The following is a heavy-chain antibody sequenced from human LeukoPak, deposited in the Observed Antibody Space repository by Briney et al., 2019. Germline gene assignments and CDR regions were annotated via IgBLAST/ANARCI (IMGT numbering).Heavy chain of an antibody. J-gene: IGHJ4*02. CDR1: GFTFSDYY. CDR2: ISSSGSTI. V-gene: IGHV3-11*01. D-gene: IGHD5-24*01. CDR3: ARDQMATAHFDY. Sequence: PGGSLRLSCAASGFTFSDYYMSWIRQAPGKGLEWVSYISSSGSTIYYADSMKGRFTISRDNAKNSLYLQMNSLRAEDTAVYYCARDQMATAHFDYWGQGTLVTVSS.